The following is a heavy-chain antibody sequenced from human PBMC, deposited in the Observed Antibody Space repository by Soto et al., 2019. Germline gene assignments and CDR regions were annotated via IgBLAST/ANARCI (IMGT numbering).Heavy chain of an antibody. CDR1: GGSISSNY. CDR3: ARYRREAVAGYTLDN. CDR2: VYNSRST. J-gene: IGHJ4*02. V-gene: IGHV4-59*01. D-gene: IGHD6-13*01. Sequence: PSETLSLTCTVSGGSISSNYWTWIRQPPGKGLEWIGYVYNSRSTNYNPSPKSRVTISEDTSKSQLSLKVNSMTAADTAVYYCARYRREAVAGYTLDNWGQGILVTVSS.